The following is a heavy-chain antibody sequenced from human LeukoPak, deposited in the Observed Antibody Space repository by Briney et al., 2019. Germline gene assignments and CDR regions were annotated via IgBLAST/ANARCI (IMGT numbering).Heavy chain of an antibody. V-gene: IGHV1-69*06. CDR1: GGTFRSYA. Sequence: SVKVSCKASGGTFRSYAISWVRQTPGQGLERMGGIIPIFGTANYAQKFQGRVTITADKSTSTAYMELSSLRSEDTAVYYCASYPPNYYYYMDVWGKGTTVTVSS. J-gene: IGHJ6*03. CDR2: IIPIFGTA. CDR3: ASYPPNYYYYMDV.